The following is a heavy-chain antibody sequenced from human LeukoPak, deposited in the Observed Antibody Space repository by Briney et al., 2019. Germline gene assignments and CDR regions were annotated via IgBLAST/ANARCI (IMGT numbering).Heavy chain of an antibody. CDR1: GFTVSSNY. CDR2: IYSGGST. V-gene: IGHV3-53*01. CDR3: ASGPIVVAPAANSYGMDV. Sequence: GGSLRLSCAASGFTVSSNYMSWVRQAPGKGLEWVSVIYSGGSTYYADSVKGRFTISRDNSKNTLYLQMNSLRAEDTAVYYCASGPIVVAPAANSYGMDVWGKGTTVTVSS. D-gene: IGHD2-2*01. J-gene: IGHJ6*04.